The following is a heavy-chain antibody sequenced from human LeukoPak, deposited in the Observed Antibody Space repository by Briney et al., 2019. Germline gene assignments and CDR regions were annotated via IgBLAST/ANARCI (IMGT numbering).Heavy chain of an antibody. CDR2: IWYDGSNK. CDR3: AREVTAAGPYYFAY. V-gene: IGHV3-33*01. Sequence: GGSLRLSCSASGFPFSNNGMHWVRQAPGKGLEWVAVIWYDGSNKYYADSVKGRFTISRDNSKNTLYLEMNSVRADDTAVYYCAREVTAAGPYYFAYWGQGTLVTVSS. D-gene: IGHD6-13*01. CDR1: GFPFSNNG. J-gene: IGHJ4*02.